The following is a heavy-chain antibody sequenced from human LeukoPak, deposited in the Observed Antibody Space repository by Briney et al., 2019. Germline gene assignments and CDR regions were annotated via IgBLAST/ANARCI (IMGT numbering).Heavy chain of an antibody. V-gene: IGHV3-30*04. CDR2: ISYDGSNK. CDR3: ARSLHSDFWSGYYTGIGY. J-gene: IGHJ4*02. Sequence: GGSLRLSCAASGFTFSSYAMHWVRQAPGKGLEWVAVISYDGSNKYYADSVKGRFTISRDNSKNTLYLQMNSLRAEDTAVYYCARSLHSDFWSGYYTGIGYWGQGTLVTVSS. CDR1: GFTFSSYA. D-gene: IGHD3-3*01.